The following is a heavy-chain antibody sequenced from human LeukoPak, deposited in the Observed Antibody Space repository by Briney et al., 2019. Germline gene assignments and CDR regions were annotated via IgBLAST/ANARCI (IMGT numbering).Heavy chain of an antibody. V-gene: IGHV1-69*04. D-gene: IGHD5-24*01. Sequence: SVKVSCKASRDIFKKFGIFWVRQAPGQGLEWMGRIIPVLSIANNADKFQGRVTITADKDTSTAFMELTRLRSDDTAVYYCARGGFDGCNLDSWGQGTLVTVSS. J-gene: IGHJ5*01. CDR3: ARGGFDGCNLDS. CDR2: IIPVLSIA. CDR1: RDIFKKFG.